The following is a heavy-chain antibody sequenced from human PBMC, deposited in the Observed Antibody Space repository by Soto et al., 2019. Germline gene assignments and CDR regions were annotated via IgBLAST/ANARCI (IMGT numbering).Heavy chain of an antibody. CDR1: GFTFSSHA. CDR3: SKLYNDFSPGYYGWPFRN. J-gene: IGHJ4*02. Sequence: EVQLLESGGGLVQPGGSLRLSCAASGFTFSSHAMSWVRQAPGKGLEWVSGISGSAGITYYADSVKGRFTISRDNSDNMLYMQMNSLRAEDTAIYYCSKLYNDFSPGYYGWPFRNWGQGTLVTVSS. D-gene: IGHD3-3*01. CDR2: ISGSAGIT. V-gene: IGHV3-23*01.